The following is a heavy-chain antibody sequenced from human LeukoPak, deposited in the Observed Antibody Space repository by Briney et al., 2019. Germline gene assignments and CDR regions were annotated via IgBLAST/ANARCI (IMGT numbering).Heavy chain of an antibody. CDR1: GGSISSYF. V-gene: IGHV4-59*08. Sequence: PSQTLSLTCTVSGGSISSYFWSWIRQPPGKGLEWIGYIYYSGSTNYNPSLKSRVTMSVDTSKNQFSLKLSSVTAADTAVYYCARIDRAVAGTIDYWGQGTLVTVSS. J-gene: IGHJ4*02. CDR2: IYYSGST. CDR3: ARIDRAVAGTIDY. D-gene: IGHD6-19*01.